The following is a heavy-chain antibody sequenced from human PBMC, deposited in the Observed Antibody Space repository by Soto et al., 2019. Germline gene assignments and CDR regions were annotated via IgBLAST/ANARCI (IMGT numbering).Heavy chain of an antibody. CDR3: VRSGHTFGGVX. CDR1: GASISNHY. CDR2: IYSTGSA. J-gene: IGHJ4*02. D-gene: IGHD3-16*01. Sequence: PSETLSLTCTVSGASISNHYGSWIRQPPGKALEWIGYIYSTGSATYNPSLKSRVTISVDTSNNQFSLKLTSVTAADTAVYYCVRSGHTFGGVXWGLGTLVTV. V-gene: IGHV4-59*11.